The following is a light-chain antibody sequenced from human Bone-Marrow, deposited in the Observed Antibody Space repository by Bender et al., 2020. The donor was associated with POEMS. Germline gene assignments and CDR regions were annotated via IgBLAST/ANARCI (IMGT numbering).Light chain of an antibody. V-gene: IGLV2-8*01. Sequence: QSALTQPPSASGSPGQSVTLSCTGTSSDLSGYDYVSWYQQHPGKAPRLIIYEVTKRPSGVPDRFSGSKSGTAASMAFSELQSEDEALYYCSAWDDSLSGWVFGGGTKLTVL. CDR2: EVT. CDR3: SAWDDSLSGWV. CDR1: SSDLSGYDY. J-gene: IGLJ3*02.